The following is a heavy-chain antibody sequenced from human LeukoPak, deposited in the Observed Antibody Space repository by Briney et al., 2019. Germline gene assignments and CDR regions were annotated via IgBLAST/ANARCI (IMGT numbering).Heavy chain of an antibody. V-gene: IGHV1-2*02. D-gene: IGHD3-22*01. CDR2: INPNSGGT. CDR1: GYTFTDYY. J-gene: IGHJ4*02. CDR3: ARREMIVGEAVDY. Sequence: GASVKVSCKASGYTFTDYYMHWVRQAPGQGLEWMGWINPNSGGTNYAQKFQGRVTMTRDTSISTAYMELSRLRSDDTAVYYCARREMIVGEAVDYWGQGTLVTVSS.